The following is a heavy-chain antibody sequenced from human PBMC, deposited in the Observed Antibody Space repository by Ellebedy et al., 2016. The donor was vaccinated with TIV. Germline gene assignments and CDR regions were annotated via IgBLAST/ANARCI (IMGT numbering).Heavy chain of an antibody. Sequence: GSLRLXCGVSGDSISSDYWWTWVRQPPEKGLEWIGEIYHFGTTNYNPSLKSQVTISVDKSKNQFSLRLTSMTAADTALYYCARVRRLTTLDSWGQGTLVTVSS. D-gene: IGHD1-14*01. V-gene: IGHV4-4*02. J-gene: IGHJ4*02. CDR3: ARVRRLTTLDS. CDR1: GDSISSDYW. CDR2: IYHFGTT.